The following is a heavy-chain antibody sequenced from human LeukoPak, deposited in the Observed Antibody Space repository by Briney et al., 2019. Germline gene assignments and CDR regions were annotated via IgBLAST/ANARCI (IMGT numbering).Heavy chain of an antibody. CDR1: GYSFTSYW. CDR3: ARRSSSSGPIIDY. Sequence: SGESLKISCKGSGYSFTSYWIGWVRQMPGKGLEWMGIIYPGDSDTRYSPSFQGQVTISADKSISTAYLQWSGLKASDTAMYYCARRSSSSGPIIDYWGQGTLVTVSS. V-gene: IGHV5-51*01. J-gene: IGHJ4*02. CDR2: IYPGDSDT. D-gene: IGHD6-6*01.